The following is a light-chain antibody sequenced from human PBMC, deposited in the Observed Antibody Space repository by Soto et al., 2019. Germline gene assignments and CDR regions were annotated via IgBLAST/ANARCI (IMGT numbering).Light chain of an antibody. CDR3: QSYDTGLSGPVV. V-gene: IGLV1-40*01. CDR2: GNT. Sequence: QSVLTQPPSLSGAPGQNIIISCTGGGSNIGAGFDVHWYQQLPGTAPKLLIYGNTNRPSGVPDRFSGSKSGTSASLVITGLHAQDEADYYCQSYDTGLSGPVVFGGGPKLTVL. J-gene: IGLJ2*01. CDR1: GSNIGAGFD.